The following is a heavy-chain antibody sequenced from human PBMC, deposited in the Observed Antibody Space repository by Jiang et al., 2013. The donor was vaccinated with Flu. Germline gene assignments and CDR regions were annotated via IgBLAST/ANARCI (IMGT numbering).Heavy chain of an antibody. CDR2: VIPILGMT. V-gene: IGHV1-69*04. D-gene: IGHD2-2*02. J-gene: IGHJ3*02. CDR3: ASLPYRTDIPYAPDI. Sequence: GAEVKKPGSSVKVSCEASGGTFINYALNWVRQAPGQGLEWMGRVIPILGMTNYAQKFQGRVTITADTSTSTAYMELTSLRSDDAAVYYCASLPYRTDIPYAPDIWGQGTMVTVSS. CDR1: GGTFINYA.